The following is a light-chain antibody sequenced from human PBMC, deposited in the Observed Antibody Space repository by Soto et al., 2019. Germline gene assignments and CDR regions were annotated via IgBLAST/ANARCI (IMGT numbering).Light chain of an antibody. CDR1: LRVSSN. CDR3: QQYNNWPPLT. CDR2: GAS. V-gene: IGKV3-15*01. Sequence: EIVMTQSPATLSVSPGERATLSCRASLRVSSNLAWYQQKPGQAPRLLIYGASTRATGVPARFSGSGSGTEFTLTISSLQSEDSALYYCQQYNNWPPLTFGGGTKVEI. J-gene: IGKJ4*01.